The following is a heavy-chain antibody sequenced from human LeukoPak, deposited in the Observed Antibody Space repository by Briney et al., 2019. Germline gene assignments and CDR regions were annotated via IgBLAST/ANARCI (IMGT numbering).Heavy chain of an antibody. J-gene: IGHJ4*02. Sequence: GGSLRLSCAASGFTFSSYSMNWVRQAPGKGLEWVSSISSSSSYIYYADSVKGRFTISRDNSKNTLYLQMNSLRAEDTAVYYCAKELWYYYGSGSYYNPYYFDYWGQGTLVTVSS. CDR1: GFTFSSYS. CDR3: AKELWYYYGSGSYYNPYYFDY. D-gene: IGHD3-10*01. CDR2: ISSSSSYI. V-gene: IGHV3-21*04.